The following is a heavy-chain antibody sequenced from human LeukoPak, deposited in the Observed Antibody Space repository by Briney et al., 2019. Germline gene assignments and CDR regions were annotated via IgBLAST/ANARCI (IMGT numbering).Heavy chain of an antibody. D-gene: IGHD3-3*01. CDR2: IIPILGIA. CDR3: AKAIKSTLPIRFLEWLPPSPGFDY. Sequence: SVKVSCKASGGTFGSYAISWVRQAPGQGLEWMGRIIPILGIANYAQKFQGRVTITADKSTSTAYMELSSLRSEDTAVYYCAKAIKSTLPIRFLEWLPPSPGFDYWGQGTLVTVSS. V-gene: IGHV1-69*04. J-gene: IGHJ4*02. CDR1: GGTFGSYA.